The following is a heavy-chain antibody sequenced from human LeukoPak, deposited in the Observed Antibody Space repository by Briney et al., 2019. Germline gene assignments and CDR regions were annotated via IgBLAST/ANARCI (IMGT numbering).Heavy chain of an antibody. D-gene: IGHD5-24*01. CDR2: ISHDGRTK. CDR1: GFNFDNFA. J-gene: IGHJ4*02. Sequence: GKSLTLSCVVSGFNFDNFAMHWVRQPLGKGLEWVAVISHDGRTKYYADSMKGRITISRDNSKNTLFLQMNNLRSEDTAVYFCARPSPPGDGYNPPDHWGQGTLVAVSS. CDR3: ARPSPPGDGYNPPDH. V-gene: IGHV3-30*04.